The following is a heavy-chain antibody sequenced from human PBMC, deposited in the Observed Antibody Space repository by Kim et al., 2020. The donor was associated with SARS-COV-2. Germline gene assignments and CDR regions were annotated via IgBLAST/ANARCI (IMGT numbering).Heavy chain of an antibody. CDR2: IFYSGST. CDR1: GGSIFSYY. Sequence: SETLSLICTVSGGSIFSYYWSWIRHPPGKGLEWIGYIFYSGSTNYNPSLKSRVTISVDMYKNQFSLKLSSVTAADTAVYYCARHRSVAGAGFDYWGQGAL. J-gene: IGHJ4*02. D-gene: IGHD6-19*01. CDR3: ARHRSVAGAGFDY. V-gene: IGHV4-59*08.